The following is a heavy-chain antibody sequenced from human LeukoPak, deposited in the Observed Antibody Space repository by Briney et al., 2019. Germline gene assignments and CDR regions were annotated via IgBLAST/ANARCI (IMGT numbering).Heavy chain of an antibody. CDR3: AREHSGYYDFWSGYSQNWFDP. Sequence: SETLSLTCTVSGGSISSYYWSWIRQPAGKGLEWIGRIYTSGSTNYNPSLKSRVTMSVDTSKNQFSLKLSSVTAADTAVYYCAREHSGYYDFWSGYSQNWFDPWGQGTLVTVSS. D-gene: IGHD3-3*01. J-gene: IGHJ5*02. V-gene: IGHV4-4*07. CDR1: GGSISSYY. CDR2: IYTSGST.